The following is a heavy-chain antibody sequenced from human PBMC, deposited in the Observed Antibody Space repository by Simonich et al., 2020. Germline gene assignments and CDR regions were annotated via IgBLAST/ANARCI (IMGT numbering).Heavy chain of an antibody. J-gene: IGHJ4*02. CDR1: GFSLSNSRMG. D-gene: IGHD1-20*01. CDR3: ARTRQEYNWKALPDY. Sequence: QVTLKESGPVLVKPTETITLTCTVSGFSLSNSRMGVSWIRQPPGKALEWLAHIFSHDENSDRTSRKSRRTISKDTSKIQVVLTMTNMDPVDTATYYCARTRQEYNWKALPDYWGQGTLVTVSS. CDR2: IFSHDEN. V-gene: IGHV2-26*01.